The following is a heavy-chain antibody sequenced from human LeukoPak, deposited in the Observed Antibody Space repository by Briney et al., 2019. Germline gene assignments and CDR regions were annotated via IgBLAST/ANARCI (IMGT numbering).Heavy chain of an antibody. CDR1: GISFSSYE. J-gene: IGHJ4*02. D-gene: IGHD6-6*01. Sequence: GGSLRLSCAASGISFSSYEMNWVRQAPGKGLEWVSYISNSGTTIFYADSVRGRFTISRDNAKNSLSLQMNSLRADDTAVYYCAGAPMSSSYIDSWGQGTLVTVSS. V-gene: IGHV3-48*03. CDR3: AGAPMSSSYIDS. CDR2: ISNSGTTI.